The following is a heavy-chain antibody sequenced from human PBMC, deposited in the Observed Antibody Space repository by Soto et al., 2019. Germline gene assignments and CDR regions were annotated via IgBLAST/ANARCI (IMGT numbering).Heavy chain of an antibody. CDR2: TYYRSKWYH. J-gene: IGHJ4*02. CDR3: ARXQGDFYGDYGFAS. Sequence: TLSLTCAISGDRVSSNSAAWSWIRQSPSRGLEWLGRTYYRSKWYHDYAVSVKSRITINGDSSKNQFSLQLNSVTPEDTAIYFCARXQGDFYGDYGFASWGQGTPVPVSS. CDR1: GDRVSSNSAA. D-gene: IGHD4-17*01. V-gene: IGHV6-1*01.